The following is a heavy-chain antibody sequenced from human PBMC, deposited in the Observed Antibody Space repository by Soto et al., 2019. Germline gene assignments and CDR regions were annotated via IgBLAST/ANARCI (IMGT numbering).Heavy chain of an antibody. Sequence: GGSLRLSCAASGFTFRNYAMHWVRQAPGKGLEWVAVISYDGSNKYYADSVKGRFTISRDNSKNTLYLQMNSLRAEDTAVYYCAKSYDFWSGYSDYWGQGTLVTVSS. CDR1: GFTFRNYA. CDR2: ISYDGSNK. J-gene: IGHJ4*02. CDR3: AKSYDFWSGYSDY. V-gene: IGHV3-30*04. D-gene: IGHD3-3*01.